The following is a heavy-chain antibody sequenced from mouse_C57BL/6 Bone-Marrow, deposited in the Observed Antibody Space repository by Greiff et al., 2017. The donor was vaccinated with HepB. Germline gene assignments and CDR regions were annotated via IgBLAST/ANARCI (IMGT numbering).Heavy chain of an antibody. J-gene: IGHJ1*03. CDR2: INYDGSST. V-gene: IGHV5-16*01. CDR1: GFTFSDYY. Sequence: EVQVVESAGGLVQPGSSMKLSCTASGFTFSDYYMAWVRQVPEKGLEWVANINYDGSSTYYLDSLKSRFIISRDNAKNILYLQMSSLKSEDTATYYCAREGVIWGYFDVWGTGTTVTVSS. D-gene: IGHD1-1*01. CDR3: AREGVIWGYFDV.